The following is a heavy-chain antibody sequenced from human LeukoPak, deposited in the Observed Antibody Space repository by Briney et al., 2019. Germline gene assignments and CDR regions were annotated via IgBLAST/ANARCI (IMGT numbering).Heavy chain of an antibody. Sequence: PGGSLRLSCAASGFSFSSYWMSWVRQAPGKGLEWVANIKQDGSEKYYVDSVKGRFTISRDNAKNSLYLQMNSLRAEDTAVYYCARGYCSGGSCRSYFDYWGQGTLVTVSS. J-gene: IGHJ4*02. V-gene: IGHV3-7*04. CDR3: ARGYCSGGSCRSYFDY. D-gene: IGHD2-15*01. CDR1: GFSFSSYW. CDR2: IKQDGSEK.